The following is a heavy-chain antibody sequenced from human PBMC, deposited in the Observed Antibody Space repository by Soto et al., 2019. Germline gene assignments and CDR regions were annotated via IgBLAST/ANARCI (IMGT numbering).Heavy chain of an antibody. CDR3: AKRGYGRYNWFDP. D-gene: IGHD5-18*01. CDR2: ISYDGGNK. J-gene: IGHJ5*02. V-gene: IGHV3-30*18. Sequence: SLRLSCAASGFTFSSYGMHWVRQAPGKGLEWVAVISYDGGNKYYADSVKGRFTISRDNSKNTLYLQMNSLRAEDTAVYYCAKRGYGRYNWFDPWGQGTLVTVSS. CDR1: GFTFSSYG.